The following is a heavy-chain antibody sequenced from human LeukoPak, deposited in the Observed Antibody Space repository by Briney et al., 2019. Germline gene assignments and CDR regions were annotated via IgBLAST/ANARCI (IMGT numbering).Heavy chain of an antibody. Sequence: ASVKVSCKASGGTFSSYAISWVRQAPGQGLEWMGGIIPIFGTANYAQKFQGRVTITADESTSTAYMELSGLRSEDTAVYYCAREVGIRGHFDYWGRGTPVTVSS. CDR3: AREVGIRGHFDY. CDR2: IIPIFGTA. D-gene: IGHD1-26*01. CDR1: GGTFSSYA. V-gene: IGHV1-69*13. J-gene: IGHJ4*02.